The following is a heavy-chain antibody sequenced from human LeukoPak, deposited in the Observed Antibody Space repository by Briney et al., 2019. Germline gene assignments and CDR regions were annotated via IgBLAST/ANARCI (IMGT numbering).Heavy chain of an antibody. CDR3: ARSFWSGYYIIQNWFDP. CDR1: GGTFSSYA. Sequence: SVRVSCKASGGTFSSYAISWVRQAPGQGLEWMGGISPIFGTANYAQKFQGRVTITADESTSTAYMELSSLRSEDTAVYYCARSFWSGYYIIQNWFDPWGQGTLVTVSS. J-gene: IGHJ5*02. CDR2: ISPIFGTA. D-gene: IGHD3-3*01. V-gene: IGHV1-69*13.